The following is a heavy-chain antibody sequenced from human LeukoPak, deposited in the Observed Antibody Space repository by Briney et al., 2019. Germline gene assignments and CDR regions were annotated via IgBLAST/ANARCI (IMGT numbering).Heavy chain of an antibody. Sequence: GGSLRLSCAASGFTFSSYLMHWIRQAPGKGLEWVSGINWNGGRTGYADSVKGRFTISRDNAKNSLYLQMNSLRAEDTALYYCARDYDYGDYPGYWGQGTLVTVSS. CDR1: GFTFSSYL. V-gene: IGHV3-20*04. CDR2: INWNGGRT. CDR3: ARDYDYGDYPGY. D-gene: IGHD4-17*01. J-gene: IGHJ4*02.